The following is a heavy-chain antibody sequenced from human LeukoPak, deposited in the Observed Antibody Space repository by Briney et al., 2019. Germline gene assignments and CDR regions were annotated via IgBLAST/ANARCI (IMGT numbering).Heavy chain of an antibody. CDR2: ISSSSSYI. Sequence: GGSLRLSCAASGFTFNSYSMNWVRQAPGKGLEWVSSISSSSSYIYYADSVKGRFTISRDNAKNSLYLQMNSLRAEDTAVYYCARDLLGGWGGYWGQGTLVTVSS. J-gene: IGHJ4*02. CDR3: ARDLLGGWGGY. V-gene: IGHV3-21*01. CDR1: GFTFNSYS. D-gene: IGHD6-19*01.